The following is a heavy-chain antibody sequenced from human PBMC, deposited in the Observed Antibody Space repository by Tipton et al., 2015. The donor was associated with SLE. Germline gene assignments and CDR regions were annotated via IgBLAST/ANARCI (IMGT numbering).Heavy chain of an antibody. CDR1: GGSISSGSYY. V-gene: IGHV4-39*01. Sequence: TLSLTCTVSGGSISSGSYYWDWIRQPPGKGLDWIGIIYYSGSTYSNPSLKSRVTTSVDTSKNQFSLKLSSVTAADTAVYYCARRGTGTTNFDYWGRGTLVTVSS. D-gene: IGHD1-7*01. J-gene: IGHJ4*02. CDR2: IYYSGST. CDR3: ARRGTGTTNFDY.